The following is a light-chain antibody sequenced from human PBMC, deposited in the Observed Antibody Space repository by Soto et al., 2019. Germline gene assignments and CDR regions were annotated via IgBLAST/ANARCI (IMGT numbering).Light chain of an antibody. CDR3: QQYNNWPYT. CDR1: QSVSSN. Sequence: EIVMTQSPATLSVSPGGRATLSCRASQSVSSNFAWYQQKPGQAPRLLIYGASTRATGIPARFSGSGSGTEFTLTIRSLQSEDFAVYYCQQYNNWPYTFGQGTKLEIK. V-gene: IGKV3-15*01. J-gene: IGKJ2*01. CDR2: GAS.